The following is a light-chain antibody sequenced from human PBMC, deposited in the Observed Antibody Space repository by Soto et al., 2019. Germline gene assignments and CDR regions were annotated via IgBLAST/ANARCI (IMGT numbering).Light chain of an antibody. CDR1: QSIGSY. CDR3: QQYDSSST. CDR2: VAS. J-gene: IGKJ1*01. V-gene: IGKV1-39*01. Sequence: DIQMTQSPSSLSASVGDRVTITCRASQSIGSYLSWYQQKPGKSPKLLITVASTLQSGVPSRFSGSGSATEFTLTISSLQPDDFATYYCQQYDSSSTFGQGTKVDIK.